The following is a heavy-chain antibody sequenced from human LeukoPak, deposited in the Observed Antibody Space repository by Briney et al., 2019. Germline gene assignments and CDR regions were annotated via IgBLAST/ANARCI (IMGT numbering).Heavy chain of an antibody. J-gene: IGHJ5*02. D-gene: IGHD6-13*01. CDR2: INPNRGGT. CDR1: GYTFTGYY. Sequence: ASVKVSCKASGYTFTGYYMHWVRQAPGQGLEWMGWINPNRGGTNYAQKFQGRVNMTRDTSISTAYMELSRLISDDTALYYCARDDFPAAGTYWFDPWGQGTLVTVSS. CDR3: ARDDFPAAGTYWFDP. V-gene: IGHV1-2*02.